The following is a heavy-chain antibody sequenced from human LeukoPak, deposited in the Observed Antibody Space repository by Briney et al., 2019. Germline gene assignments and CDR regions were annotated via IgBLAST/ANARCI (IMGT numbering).Heavy chain of an antibody. CDR1: GGSISGYY. J-gene: IGHJ4*02. V-gene: IGHV4-59*12. Sequence: SETLSLTCTVSGGSISGYYWSWIRQPPGKGLEWIGYIFYSGSTNYNPSLKSRVTISVDTSKNQFSLKLSSVTAADTAVYYCARDYYGGNPGYYFEYWGQGTLVTVSS. CDR3: ARDYYGGNPGYYFEY. CDR2: IFYSGST. D-gene: IGHD4-23*01.